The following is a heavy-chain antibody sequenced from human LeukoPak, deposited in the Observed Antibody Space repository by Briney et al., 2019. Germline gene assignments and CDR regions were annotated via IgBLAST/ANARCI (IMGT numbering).Heavy chain of an antibody. D-gene: IGHD3-22*01. CDR2: ISSSSSYI. V-gene: IGHV3-21*01. CDR3: VRQASSGYYFSLVLDY. Sequence: PGGSLRLSCAASGFTFSSYSMNWVRQAPGKGLEWVSSISSSSSYIYYADSVKGRFTISRDNAKNSLYLQMNSLRAEDTAVYYCVRQASSGYYFSLVLDYWGQGTLVTVSS. J-gene: IGHJ4*02. CDR1: GFTFSSYS.